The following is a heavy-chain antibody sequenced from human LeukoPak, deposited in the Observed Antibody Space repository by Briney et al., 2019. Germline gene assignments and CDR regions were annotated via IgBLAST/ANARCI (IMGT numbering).Heavy chain of an antibody. Sequence: SQTLSLTCTVSGGSISSGGYYWSWIRQHPGKGLEWIGYIYYSGSTNYNPSLKSRVTISVDTSKNQLSLKLSSVTAADTAVYYCAALRNNWFDPWGQGTLVTVSS. CDR1: GGSISSGGYY. CDR3: AALRNNWFDP. J-gene: IGHJ5*02. CDR2: IYYSGST. V-gene: IGHV4-31*03.